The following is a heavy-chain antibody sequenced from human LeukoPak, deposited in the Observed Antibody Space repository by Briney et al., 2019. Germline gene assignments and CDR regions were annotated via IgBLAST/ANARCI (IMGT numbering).Heavy chain of an antibody. CDR1: GYTFTDYY. J-gene: IGHJ4*02. CDR3: TRGRGIAVPGPLFGY. V-gene: IGHV1-2*02. Sequence: ASVKVSCKASGYTFTDYYMHWVRQAPGQGLEWMGWINPNSGGTNYVQKFQGGVTMTRDTSISTVYMEVNSLRSDDTAVYYCTRGRGIAVPGPLFGYWGQGTLVTVSS. D-gene: IGHD6-19*01. CDR2: INPNSGGT.